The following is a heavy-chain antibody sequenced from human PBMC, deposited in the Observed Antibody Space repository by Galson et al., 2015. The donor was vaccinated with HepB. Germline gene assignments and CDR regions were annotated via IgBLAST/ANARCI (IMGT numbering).Heavy chain of an antibody. Sequence: SLRLSCAASGFTFGDYAMSWFRQAPGKGPEWVGFIRSQAYAGTTEYAASVRSRFAISRDDSNAIAYLQMNSLKLEDTAVYYCTRSAIFGVVPTYWGQGTLVTVSS. CDR1: GFTFGDYA. D-gene: IGHD3-3*01. V-gene: IGHV3-49*03. CDR3: TRSAIFGVVPTY. CDR2: IRSQAYAGTT. J-gene: IGHJ4*02.